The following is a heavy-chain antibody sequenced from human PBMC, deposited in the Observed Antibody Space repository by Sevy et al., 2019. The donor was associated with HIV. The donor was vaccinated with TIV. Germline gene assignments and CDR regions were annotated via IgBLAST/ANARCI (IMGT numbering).Heavy chain of an antibody. CDR3: VRSRRAAMTDY. J-gene: IGHJ4*02. Sequence: SETLSLTCTVSGGSISSYYWSWIRQPPGKGLEWIGHIYYSGSTNYNPSLKSRVTISVDTSKNQFSLKLSSVTAADTAVYYCVRSRRAAMTDYWGQGTLVTVSS. CDR2: IYYSGST. V-gene: IGHV4-59*01. CDR1: GGSISSYY. D-gene: IGHD5-18*01.